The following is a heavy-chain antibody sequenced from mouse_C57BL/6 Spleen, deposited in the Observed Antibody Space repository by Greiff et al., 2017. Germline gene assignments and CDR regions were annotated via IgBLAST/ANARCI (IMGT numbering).Heavy chain of an antibody. D-gene: IGHD2-4*01. V-gene: IGHV3-6*01. J-gene: IGHJ3*01. CDR1: GYSITSGYY. Sequence: EVKLLESGPGLVKPSQSLSLTCSVTGYSITSGYYWNWIRQFPGNKLEWMGYISYDGSNNYNPSLKNRISITRDTSKNQFFLKLNSVTTEDTATYCCARGGDYVLAYWGQGTLVTVSA. CDR2: ISYDGSN. CDR3: ARGGDYVLAY.